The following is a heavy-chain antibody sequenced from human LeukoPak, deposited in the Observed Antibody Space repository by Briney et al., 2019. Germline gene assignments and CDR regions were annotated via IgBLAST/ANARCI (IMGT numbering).Heavy chain of an antibody. J-gene: IGHJ4*02. CDR1: GFTFSSYS. CDR3: ARDWDYYDSSGYPGY. Sequence: GGSLRLSCAASGFTFSSYSMNWVRQAPGKGLEWVSSISSSSSYIYYADSVKGRFTISRDNAKNSLYLQMNSLRAEDTAVYYCARDWDYYDSSGYPGYWGQGTLVTVSS. CDR2: ISSSSSYI. V-gene: IGHV3-21*01. D-gene: IGHD3-22*01.